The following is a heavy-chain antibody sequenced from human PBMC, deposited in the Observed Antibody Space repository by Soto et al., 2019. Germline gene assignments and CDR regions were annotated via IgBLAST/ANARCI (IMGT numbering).Heavy chain of an antibody. D-gene: IGHD3-22*01. CDR2: TYHSGNP. J-gene: IGHJ3*02. CDR3: ARDGDYYDSSGYYYQRNAFDI. V-gene: IGHV4-30-2*01. CDR1: GDTINTGGYT. Sequence: PLALTCDVSGDTINTGGYTWAWIRQPPGKALEWIGHTYHSGNPYYNPSLKSRVIISVDRSKNQFSLKVRSVTAADTAVYYCARDGDYYDSSGYYYQRNAFDIWGQGTMVTVS.